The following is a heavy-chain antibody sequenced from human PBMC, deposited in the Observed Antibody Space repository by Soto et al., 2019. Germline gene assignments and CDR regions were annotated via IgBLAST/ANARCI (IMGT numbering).Heavy chain of an antibody. D-gene: IGHD1-20*01. CDR2: ISPHSGDT. CDR3: ARGAEDNWNDLSEY. V-gene: IGHV1-2*04. Sequence: QVQLVQSGPEVKKPGASVKVSCKASGYSFPGYYIHWVRQAPGQGLEWVGWISPHSGDTKYAQRFQGWVTLTRDTSISTAYMELNRLKSDDTAVYFCARGAEDNWNDLSEYWGQGTLVTVSS. J-gene: IGHJ4*02. CDR1: GYSFPGYY.